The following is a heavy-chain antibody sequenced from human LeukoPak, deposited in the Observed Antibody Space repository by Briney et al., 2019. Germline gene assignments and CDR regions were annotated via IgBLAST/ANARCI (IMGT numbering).Heavy chain of an antibody. CDR2: IGTAGDT. CDR3: ARLTKYYDILTGYYTSWFDP. D-gene: IGHD3-9*01. J-gene: IGHJ5*02. CDR1: GFTFSSCD. Sequence: GGSLRLSCAASGFTFSSCDMHWVRQATGKGLEWVSAIGTAGDTYYPGSVKGRFTISRENAKNSLYLQINSLRAGDTAVYYCARLTKYYDILTGYYTSWFDPWGQGTLVTVSS. V-gene: IGHV3-13*01.